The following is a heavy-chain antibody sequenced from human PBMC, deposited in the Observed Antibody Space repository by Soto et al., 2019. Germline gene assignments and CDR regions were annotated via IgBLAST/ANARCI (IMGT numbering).Heavy chain of an antibody. D-gene: IGHD3-10*01. CDR3: AKRPTSTGFGDPFDI. Sequence: GGSLRLSCAASGFTFSSYGMHWVRQAPGKGLEWVAVIWYDGSNKYYADSVKGRFTISRDNSKNTLYLQTNSLRAEDTAIYYCAKRPTSTGFGDPFDIWGQGTMVTVSS. J-gene: IGHJ3*02. V-gene: IGHV3-33*03. CDR1: GFTFSSYG. CDR2: IWYDGSNK.